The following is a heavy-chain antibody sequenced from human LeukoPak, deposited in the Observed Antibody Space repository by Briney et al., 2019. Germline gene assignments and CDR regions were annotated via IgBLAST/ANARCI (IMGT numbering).Heavy chain of an antibody. Sequence: GGSLRLSCAASGFTFSSYGMHWVRQAPGKGLEWVAVIWYDGSNKYYADSVKGRFTISRDNSKNTLYLQMNSLRAEDTAVYYCARGGSGSGWYEGLDYWGQGTLVTVSS. CDR1: GFTFSSYG. J-gene: IGHJ4*02. CDR2: IWYDGSNK. V-gene: IGHV3-33*01. CDR3: ARGGSGSGWYEGLDY. D-gene: IGHD6-19*01.